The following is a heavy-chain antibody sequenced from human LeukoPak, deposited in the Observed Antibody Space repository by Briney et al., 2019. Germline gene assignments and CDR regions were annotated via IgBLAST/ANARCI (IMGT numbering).Heavy chain of an antibody. V-gene: IGHV4-30-2*01. Sequence: SETLSLTCAVSGGSIGSGDYSWSWIRQPPGKGLEWIGYIYHSGSTYYNPSLKSRVTISVDRSKNQFSLKLRSVTAADTAVYYCDRASWDTAIVWGQGTLVTVSS. CDR1: GGSIGSGDYS. J-gene: IGHJ4*02. D-gene: IGHD5-18*01. CDR2: IYHSGST. CDR3: DRASWDTAIV.